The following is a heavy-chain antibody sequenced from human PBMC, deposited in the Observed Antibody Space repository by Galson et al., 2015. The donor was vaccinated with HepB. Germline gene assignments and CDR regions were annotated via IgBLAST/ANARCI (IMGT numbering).Heavy chain of an antibody. CDR2: ISSNGGST. CDR3: VKVSDYYDTSGYHHFFDY. CDR1: GFTFSYYA. V-gene: IGHV3-64D*06. J-gene: IGHJ4*02. Sequence: SLRLSCAASGFTFSYYAMHWVRQAPGKGLEYISGISSNGGSTYYADSVKGRFTISRDNSKNTLFLQMSSLRTEDTAVYHCVKVSDYYDTSGYHHFFDYWSQGTLVTVSS. D-gene: IGHD3-22*01.